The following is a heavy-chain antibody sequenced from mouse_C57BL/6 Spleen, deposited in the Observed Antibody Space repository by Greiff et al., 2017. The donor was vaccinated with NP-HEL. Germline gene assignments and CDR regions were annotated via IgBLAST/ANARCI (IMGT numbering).Heavy chain of an antibody. CDR1: GFTFSDYG. CDR3: ARPYYYGVGGFAY. D-gene: IGHD1-1*01. Sequence: EVMLVESGGGLVKPGGSLKLSCAASGFTFSDYGMHWVRQAPEKGLEWVAYISSGSSTIYYADTVKGRFTISRDNAKNTLFLQMTSLRSEDTAMYYCARPYYYGVGGFAYWGQGTLVTVSA. CDR2: ISSGSSTI. V-gene: IGHV5-17*01. J-gene: IGHJ3*01.